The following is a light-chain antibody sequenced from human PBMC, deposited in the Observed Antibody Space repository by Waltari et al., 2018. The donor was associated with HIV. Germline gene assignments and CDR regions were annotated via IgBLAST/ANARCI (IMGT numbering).Light chain of an antibody. V-gene: IGKV4-1*01. Sequence: DIVMTQSPDSPAVSLGARATINCKSSQSVLYSSNNKNYLAWYQQKPGQPPKLLIYWASTRESGVPDRFSGSGSGTDFTLTISSLQAEDVAVYYCQQFYTSPLTFGGGTKVEIK. CDR1: QSVLYSSNNKNY. CDR2: WAS. CDR3: QQFYTSPLT. J-gene: IGKJ4*01.